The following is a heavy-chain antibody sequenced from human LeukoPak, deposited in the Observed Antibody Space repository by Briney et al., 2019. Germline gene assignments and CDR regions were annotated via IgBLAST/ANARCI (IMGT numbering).Heavy chain of an antibody. CDR3: ARESYGSGSYLDY. D-gene: IGHD3-10*01. Sequence: GGSLRLSCAASGFTFSNYGMHWVRQAPGKGLEWVALIWYDGTNEYYADSVKGRFTISRDNSKNTLYLQMNSLRAEDTAVYYCARESYGSGSYLDYWGQGTLVTVSS. CDR2: IWYDGTNE. V-gene: IGHV3-33*01. J-gene: IGHJ4*02. CDR1: GFTFSNYG.